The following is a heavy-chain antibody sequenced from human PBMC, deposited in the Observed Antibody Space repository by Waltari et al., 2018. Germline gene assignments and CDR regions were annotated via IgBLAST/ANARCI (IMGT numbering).Heavy chain of an antibody. CDR3: ARESCSGGSCFGAFDY. D-gene: IGHD2-15*01. CDR1: GFTFSSYA. CDR2: ISRNGGST. V-gene: IGHV3-64*01. Sequence: EVQLVESGGGLVQPGGSLRLSCAASGFTFSSYAMHWVRQAPGKGLEYVSAISRNGGSTYYANSVKGRFTISRDNSKNTLYLQMGSLRAEDMAVYYCARESCSGGSCFGAFDYWGQGTLVTVSS. J-gene: IGHJ4*02.